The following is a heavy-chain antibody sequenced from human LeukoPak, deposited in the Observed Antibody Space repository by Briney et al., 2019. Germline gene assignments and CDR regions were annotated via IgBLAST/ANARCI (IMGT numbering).Heavy chain of an antibody. CDR2: ISSSSSYI. J-gene: IGHJ4*02. D-gene: IGHD4-11*01. Sequence: GGSLRLSCAASGFTFSSYSMNWVRQAPGKGLEWVSSISSSSSYIYYADSVKGRFTISRDNAKNSLYLQMNSLRAEDTAVYYCARGHDYSNYGFDYWGQGTLVTVSS. V-gene: IGHV3-21*01. CDR1: GFTFSSYS. CDR3: ARGHDYSNYGFDY.